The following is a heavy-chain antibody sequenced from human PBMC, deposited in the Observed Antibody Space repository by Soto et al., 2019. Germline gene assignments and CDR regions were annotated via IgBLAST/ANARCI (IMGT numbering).Heavy chain of an antibody. CDR2: ISGSGGST. Sequence: EVQLLESGGGLVQPGGSLRLSCAASGFTFSSYAMSWVRQAPGKGLEWVSAISGSGGSTYYADSVKGRFTISRDNSKNTLYLQMNSLRAEDTAVYYCAKGAITIFGVVIMYHFDYWGQGTLVTVSS. CDR3: AKGAITIFGVVIMYHFDY. V-gene: IGHV3-23*01. CDR1: GFTFSSYA. D-gene: IGHD3-3*01. J-gene: IGHJ4*02.